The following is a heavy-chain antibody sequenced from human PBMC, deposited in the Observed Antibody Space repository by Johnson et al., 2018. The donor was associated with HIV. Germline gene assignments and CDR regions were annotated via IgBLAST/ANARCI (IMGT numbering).Heavy chain of an antibody. D-gene: IGHD4-23*01. CDR1: GFTFSNYG. V-gene: IGHV3-30*18. CDR3: AKDVSVVTPSGSFDI. CDR2: ITFEGSDK. Sequence: QVQLVESGGGVVQPGRSLRLSCAASGFTFSNYGMHWVRQAPGKGLEWVAVITFEGSDKYYADYVKGRVTISRDDSKNTLYLRLNSLRPEDSAVYYCAKDVSVVTPSGSFDIWGQGTRVTVSS. J-gene: IGHJ3*02.